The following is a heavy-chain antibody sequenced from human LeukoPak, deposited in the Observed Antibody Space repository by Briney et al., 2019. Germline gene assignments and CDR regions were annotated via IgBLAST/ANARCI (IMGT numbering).Heavy chain of an antibody. Sequence: GSLRLSCAASGFTFSSHWMHWVRQLPGKGLVWVSRIHRDGSSTNYADSVKGRFTISRDNAKNTLYLQVNSLRAEDTAIYYCARARPDGASYFDYWGQGILVTVSS. CDR1: GFTFSSHW. CDR2: IHRDGSST. CDR3: ARARPDGASYFDY. V-gene: IGHV3-74*01. J-gene: IGHJ4*02. D-gene: IGHD3-10*01.